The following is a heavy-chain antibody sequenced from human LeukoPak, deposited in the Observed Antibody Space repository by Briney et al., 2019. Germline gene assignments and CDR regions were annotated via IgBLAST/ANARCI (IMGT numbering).Heavy chain of an antibody. D-gene: IGHD3-10*01. J-gene: IGHJ5*02. CDR1: GGTFSSYA. Sequence: ASVKVSCKASGGTFSSYAISWVRQAPGQGLEWMGGIIPIFGTANYAQKFQGRVTITADGSTSTAYMELSSLRSEDTAVYYCARDRGITMVRGVRPNWFDPWGQGTLVTVSS. CDR2: IIPIFGTA. CDR3: ARDRGITMVRGVRPNWFDP. V-gene: IGHV1-69*13.